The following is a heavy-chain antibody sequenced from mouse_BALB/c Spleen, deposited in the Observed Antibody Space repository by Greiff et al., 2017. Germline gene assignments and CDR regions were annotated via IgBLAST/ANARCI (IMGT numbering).Heavy chain of an antibody. J-gene: IGHJ4*01. CDR1: GFSLTSYG. CDR3: ARTDYDVGYAMDY. CDR2: IWSGGST. V-gene: IGHV2-2*02. Sequence: VKLVESGPGLVQPSQSLSITCTVSGFSLTSYGVHWVRQSPGKGLEWLGVIWSGGSTDYNAAFISRLSISKDNSKSQVFFKMNSLQANDTAIYYCARTDYDVGYAMDYWGQGTSVTVSS. D-gene: IGHD2-4*01.